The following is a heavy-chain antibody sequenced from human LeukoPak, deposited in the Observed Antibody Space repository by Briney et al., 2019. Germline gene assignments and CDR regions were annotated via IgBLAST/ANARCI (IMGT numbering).Heavy chain of an antibody. CDR3: ARVNGAMSWFDP. V-gene: IGHV1-69*13. CDR2: IIPIFGTA. Sequence: ASVKVSCKASGDTFSRYAISWVRQAPGQGLEWMGGIIPIFGTANYAQKFQGRVTITADESTSTAYMELSSLRSEDTAVYYCARVNGAMSWFDPWGQGTLVTVSS. J-gene: IGHJ5*02. CDR1: GDTFSRYA. D-gene: IGHD7-27*01.